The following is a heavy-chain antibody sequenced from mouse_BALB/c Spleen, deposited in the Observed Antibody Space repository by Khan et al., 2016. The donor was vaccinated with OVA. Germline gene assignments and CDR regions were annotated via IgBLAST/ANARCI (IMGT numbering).Heavy chain of an antibody. J-gene: IGHJ3*01. CDR2: ISSGGKT. Sequence: EVELVESGGGLVKPGGSLKLSCAASGFTFSNYAMSWVRQTPEKRLEWVASISSGGKTYYPDSVKGRFTISRDTARYILSLQMSSLRSEDTAMYYCAGDYWFAYWGQGTLVTGSA. V-gene: IGHV5-6-5*01. CDR1: GFTFSNYA. CDR3: AGDYWFAY.